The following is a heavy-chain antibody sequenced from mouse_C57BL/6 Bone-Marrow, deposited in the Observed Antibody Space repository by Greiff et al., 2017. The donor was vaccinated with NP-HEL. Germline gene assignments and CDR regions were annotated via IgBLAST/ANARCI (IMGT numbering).Heavy chain of an antibody. D-gene: IGHD1-1*01. CDR1: GFNIKDDY. CDR2: IDPENGDT. CDR3: TNYYGSMDY. J-gene: IGHJ4*01. V-gene: IGHV14-4*01. Sequence: VQLQQSGAELVRPGASVKLSCTASGFNIKDDYMHWVKQRPEQGLEWIGWIDPENGDTEYASKFQGKATITADTSSNTAYLQLSSLTSEDTAVYYCTNYYGSMDYWGQGTSVTVSS.